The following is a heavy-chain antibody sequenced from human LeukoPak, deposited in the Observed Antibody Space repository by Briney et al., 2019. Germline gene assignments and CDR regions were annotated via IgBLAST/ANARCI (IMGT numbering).Heavy chain of an antibody. J-gene: IGHJ3*02. D-gene: IGHD3-22*01. V-gene: IGHV3-53*01. Sequence: GGSLRLSCAASGFTVSSDYMTWVRQAPGKGLEWVSFVYSGGSTYYEDSVKGRFTISRDSSKNTLFLQMNSLRVGDTAVYYCARAVYYDSSVFYPLDVFDIGAKGTVVPVFS. CDR3: ARAVYYDSSVFYPLDVFDI. CDR1: GFTVSSDY. CDR2: VYSGGST.